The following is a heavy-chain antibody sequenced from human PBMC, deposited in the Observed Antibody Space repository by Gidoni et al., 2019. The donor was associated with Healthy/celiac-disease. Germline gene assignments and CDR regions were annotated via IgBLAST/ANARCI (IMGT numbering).Heavy chain of an antibody. CDR1: GFTFSRYW. CDR2: IKQDGSEK. J-gene: IGHJ4*02. D-gene: IGHD3-16*02. V-gene: IGHV3-7*01. Sequence: EVQLVESGGGLVQPGGSLRLSCAASGFTFSRYWMSWVRQAPGKGLEWVANIKQDGSEKYYGDSVKGRFTISRDNAKNSLYLQMNSLRAEDTAVYYCARDLSGHFDYWGQGTLVTVSS. CDR3: ARDLSGHFDY.